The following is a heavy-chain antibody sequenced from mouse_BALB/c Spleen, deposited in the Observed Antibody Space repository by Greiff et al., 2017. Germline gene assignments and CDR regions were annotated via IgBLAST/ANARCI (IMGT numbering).Heavy chain of an antibody. Sequence: EVKLMESGGGLVQPGGSLRLSCATSGFTFTDYYMSWVRQPPGKALEWLGFIRNKANGYTTEYSASVKGRFTISRDNSQSILYLQMNTLRAEDSATYYCARATARANLLYYYAMDYWGQGTSVTASS. J-gene: IGHJ4*01. D-gene: IGHD3-1*01. CDR3: ARATARANLLYYYAMDY. CDR2: IRNKANGYTT. CDR1: GFTFTDYY. V-gene: IGHV7-3*02.